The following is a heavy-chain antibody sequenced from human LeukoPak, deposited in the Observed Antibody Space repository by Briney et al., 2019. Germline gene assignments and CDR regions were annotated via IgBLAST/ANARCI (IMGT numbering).Heavy chain of an antibody. CDR3: ARTGRVRFGEFQFDY. CDR2: IYYSGST. J-gene: IGHJ4*02. V-gene: IGHV4-39*07. CDR1: CGFISSSSYY. D-gene: IGHD3-10*01. Sequence: PSETLSLTCTVYCGFISSSSYYWGWIRQPPGKGPEWIGSIYYSGSTYYNPSLKSRVTIAVDTSKNQFSLKLSSVTAADTAVYYCARTGRVRFGEFQFDYWGQGTLVTVSS.